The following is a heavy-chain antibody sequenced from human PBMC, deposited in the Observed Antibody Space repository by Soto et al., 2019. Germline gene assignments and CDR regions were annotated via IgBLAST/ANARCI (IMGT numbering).Heavy chain of an antibody. V-gene: IGHV4-39*01. Sequence: PSETLSLTCTVSGGSISSSSYYWGWIRQPPGKGLEWIGSIYYSGSTYYNPFLKSRVTISVDTSKNQFSLKLSSVTAADTAVYYCARHINSVLIDYWGQGTLVTVSS. D-gene: IGHD1-1*01. CDR3: ARHINSVLIDY. CDR1: GGSISSSSYY. CDR2: IYYSGST. J-gene: IGHJ4*02.